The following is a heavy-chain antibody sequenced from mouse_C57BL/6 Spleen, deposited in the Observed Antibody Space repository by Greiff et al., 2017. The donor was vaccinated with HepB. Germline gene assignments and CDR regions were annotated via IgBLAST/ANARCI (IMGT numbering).Heavy chain of an antibody. CDR3: ERSYDEDYFDY. Sequence: QVQLQQPGAELVKPGASVKLSCKASGYTFTSYWMHWVKQRPGQGLEWIGMIHPNSGSTNYNEKFKSKATLTVDKSSSTAYMQLSSLTSEDSAVYYCERSYDEDYFDYWGQGTTLTVSS. V-gene: IGHV1-64*01. CDR1: GYTFTSYW. D-gene: IGHD2-12*01. J-gene: IGHJ2*01. CDR2: IHPNSGST.